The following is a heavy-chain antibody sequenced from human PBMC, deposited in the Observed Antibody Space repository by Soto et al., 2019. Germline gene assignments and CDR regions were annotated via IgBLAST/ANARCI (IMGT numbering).Heavy chain of an antibody. CDR2: IYGTGNM. CDR1: DDSISSGGYY. V-gene: IGHV4-31*03. D-gene: IGHD3-9*01. CDR3: ARGTDTWFFAL. J-gene: IGHJ2*01. Sequence: QVQLQESGPGLVKPSQTLSLTCTVSDDSISSGGYYWSWIRQHPGKGLEWIGYIYGTGNMYYKSSLTSRLTFSVDTSKNHFSLELTSVTAADTAVYYCARGTDTWFFALWGRGTLVTVSS.